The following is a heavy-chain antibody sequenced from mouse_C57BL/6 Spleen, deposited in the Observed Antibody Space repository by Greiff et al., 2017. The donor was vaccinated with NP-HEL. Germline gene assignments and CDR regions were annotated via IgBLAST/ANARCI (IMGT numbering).Heavy chain of an antibody. D-gene: IGHD3-2*02. V-gene: IGHV1-85*01. J-gene: IGHJ4*01. CDR2: IYPRDGST. CDR3: ARRGAAQATYYAMDY. Sequence: VQLQQSGPELVKPGASVKLSCKASGYTFTSYDINWVKQRPGQGLEWIGWIYPRDGSTKYNEKFKGKATLTVDTSSSTAYMELHSLTSEDSAVYFCARRGAAQATYYAMDYWGQGTSVTVSS. CDR1: GYTFTSYD.